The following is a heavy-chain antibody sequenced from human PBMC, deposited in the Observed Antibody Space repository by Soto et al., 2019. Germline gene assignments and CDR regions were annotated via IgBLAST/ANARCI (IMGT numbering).Heavy chain of an antibody. CDR2: IYYVGST. CDR3: ARFYMVRGVMGAFDI. D-gene: IGHD3-10*01. V-gene: IGHV4-31*03. CDR1: GGSISSGGYY. J-gene: IGHJ3*02. Sequence: SETLSLTCTVSGGSISSGGYYWSWIRHHPGKGLEWIGYIYYVGSTYYNPSLKSRVSISVDTSKNQFSLKLSSVTAADTAVYYCARFYMVRGVMGAFDIWGQGTMVTVSS.